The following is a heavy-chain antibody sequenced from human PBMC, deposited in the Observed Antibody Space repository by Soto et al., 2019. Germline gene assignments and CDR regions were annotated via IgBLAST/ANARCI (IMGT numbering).Heavy chain of an antibody. D-gene: IGHD3-3*01. CDR3: ARHSALDYDFWSGSPFDP. J-gene: IGHJ5*02. V-gene: IGHV4-39*01. CDR1: GGSISSSSYY. CDR2: IYYSGST. Sequence: SETLSLTCTVSGGSISSSSYYWGWIRQPPGKGLEWIGSIYYSGSTYYNPSLKSRVTISVDTSKNQFSLKLSSVTAADTAVYYFARHSALDYDFWSGSPFDPWGQGTLVTVSS.